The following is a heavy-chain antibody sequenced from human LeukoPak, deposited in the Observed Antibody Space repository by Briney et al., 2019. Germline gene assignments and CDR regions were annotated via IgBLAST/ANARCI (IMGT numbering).Heavy chain of an antibody. V-gene: IGHV4-34*01. CDR2: INHSGST. CDR1: GASFSGYY. J-gene: IGHJ6*02. D-gene: IGHD1-26*01. CDR3: ARREDRRPYYYYGMDV. Sequence: SETLSLTCAVYGASFSGYYWSWIRQPPGKGLEWIGEINHSGSTNYNPSLKSRVTISVDTSKNQFSLKLSSVTAADTAVYYCARREDRRPYYYYGMDVWGQGTTVTVSS.